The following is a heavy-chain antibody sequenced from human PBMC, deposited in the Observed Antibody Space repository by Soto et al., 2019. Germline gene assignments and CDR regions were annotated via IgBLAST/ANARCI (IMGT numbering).Heavy chain of an antibody. V-gene: IGHV1-18*01. Sequence: ASVKVSCKASGYIFPSYGISWVRQAPGQGLEGMGWISAYNGNTNYAQKLQGRVTMTTDTSTTTVYMELRSLRSDDTAVYYCARASSDGFDIWGQGTMVTVSS. CDR2: ISAYNGNT. CDR1: GYIFPSYG. J-gene: IGHJ3*02. CDR3: ARASSDGFDI.